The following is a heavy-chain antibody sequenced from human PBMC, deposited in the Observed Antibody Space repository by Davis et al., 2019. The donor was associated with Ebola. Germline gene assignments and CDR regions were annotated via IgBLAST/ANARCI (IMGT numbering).Heavy chain of an antibody. D-gene: IGHD5-12*01. Sequence: ASVKVSCKASGYTFTSYGISWVRQAPGQGLEWMGWISAYNGNTNYAQKLQGRVTMTTDTSTNTAYMELSSLRSEDSAVYYCARDGGGYSGDGTLYGMDVWGQGTTVTVSS. CDR3: ARDGGGYSGDGTLYGMDV. CDR2: ISAYNGNT. J-gene: IGHJ6*02. V-gene: IGHV1-18*01. CDR1: GYTFTSYG.